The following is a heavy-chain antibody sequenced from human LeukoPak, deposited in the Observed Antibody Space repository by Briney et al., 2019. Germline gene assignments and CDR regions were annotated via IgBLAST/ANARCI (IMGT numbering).Heavy chain of an antibody. Sequence: ASVTVSCKASGYTFTSYYMHWVRQAPGQGLEWMGLINPTGGSTGYAQKFQGRVTITRDMSTSTDYMELSSLRSEDTAIYYCARDNSVGDNAWWFDPWGQGTLVTVSS. V-gene: IGHV1-46*01. D-gene: IGHD1-26*01. J-gene: IGHJ5*02. CDR3: ARDNSVGDNAWWFDP. CDR2: INPTGGST. CDR1: GYTFTSYY.